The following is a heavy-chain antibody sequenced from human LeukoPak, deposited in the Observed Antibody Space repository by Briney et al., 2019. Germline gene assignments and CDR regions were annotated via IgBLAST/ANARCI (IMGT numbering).Heavy chain of an antibody. Sequence: SETLSLTCTVSGGSISSCYWSWIRQPPGKGLEWIGYISYSGSTDSNPSLKSRLTISVDTSKNQFSLRLSSLTVADTAVYYCARVAGGGYDSGVCDFWGQGTLVTVSS. CDR2: ISYSGST. D-gene: IGHD5-12*01. J-gene: IGHJ4*02. CDR3: ARVAGGGYDSGVCDF. CDR1: GGSISSCY. V-gene: IGHV4-59*01.